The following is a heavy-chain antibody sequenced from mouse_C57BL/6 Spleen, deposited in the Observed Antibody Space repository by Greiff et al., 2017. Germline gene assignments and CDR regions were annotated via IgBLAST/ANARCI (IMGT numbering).Heavy chain of an antibody. V-gene: IGHV1-26*01. Sequence: EVQLQQSGPELVKPGASVKISCKASGYTFTDYYMNWVKQSHGKSLEWIGVIHPNYGGTSYNQKFKGKATLTVDKSSSTAYLELSSLTSEDSAVYYCARQTGTTVVDGDIDDWGKGTTVTVSS. D-gene: IGHD1-1*01. J-gene: IGHJ1*03. CDR3: ARQTGTTVVDGDIDD. CDR1: GYTFTDYY. CDR2: IHPNYGGT.